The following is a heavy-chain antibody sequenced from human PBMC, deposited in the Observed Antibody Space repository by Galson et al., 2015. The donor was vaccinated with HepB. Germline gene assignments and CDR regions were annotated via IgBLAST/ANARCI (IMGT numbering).Heavy chain of an antibody. CDR2: IYTGGTT. CDR1: GFSVSSNY. Sequence: SLRLSCAASGFSVSSNYMSWVRQAPGKGLEWVSVIYTGGTTYYADSVKGRFTISRDNPRNTLFLQMNSLRAEDTAVYYCARGLSDTIGWYHFDYWGQGTLVAVSS. V-gene: IGHV3-53*01. J-gene: IGHJ4*02. CDR3: ARGLSDTIGWYHFDY. D-gene: IGHD6-19*01.